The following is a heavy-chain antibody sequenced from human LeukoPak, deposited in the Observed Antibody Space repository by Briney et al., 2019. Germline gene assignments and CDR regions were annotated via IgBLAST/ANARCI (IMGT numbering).Heavy chain of an antibody. D-gene: IGHD6-19*01. CDR2: ISGEGGST. J-gene: IGHJ4*02. CDR1: GFTFDDYA. Sequence: GGSLRLSCAASGFTFDDYAMHWVRQAPGKGLEWVSLISGEGGSTYYADSVKGRFTISRDNSKNSLYLQMNSLRTEDTALYYCAKAGYSSGRGVYYFDYWGQGTLVTVS. V-gene: IGHV3-43*02. CDR3: AKAGYSSGRGVYYFDY.